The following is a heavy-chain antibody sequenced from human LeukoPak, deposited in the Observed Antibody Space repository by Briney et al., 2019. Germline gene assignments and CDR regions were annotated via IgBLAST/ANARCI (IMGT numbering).Heavy chain of an antibody. J-gene: IGHJ4*02. CDR1: GYSISSGYY. D-gene: IGHD3-22*01. V-gene: IGHV4-38-2*02. Sequence: PSETLSLTCTVSGYSISSGYYWGWIRQPPGKGLEWIGSIYHSGSTYYNPSLKSRVTISVDTSKNQFSLKLSSVTAADTAVYYCARVDSSGYFLPAGGLDYWGQGTLVTVSS. CDR2: IYHSGST. CDR3: ARVDSSGYFLPAGGLDY.